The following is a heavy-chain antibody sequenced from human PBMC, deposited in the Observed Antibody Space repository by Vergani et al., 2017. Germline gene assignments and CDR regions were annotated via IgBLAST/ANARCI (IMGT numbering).Heavy chain of an antibody. D-gene: IGHD5-24*01. CDR3: AAYRRWPALGAFDI. CDR1: GFTFSSYA. J-gene: IGHJ3*02. Sequence: EVQLVESGGGLVQPGGSLRLSCAASGFTFSSYAMSWVRQAPGKGLEWVSAISGSGGSTYYADSVKGRFTISRDNSNNSLYLQMNSLRTEDTALYYCAAYRRWPALGAFDIWGQGTMVTVSS. V-gene: IGHV3-23*04. CDR2: ISGSGGST.